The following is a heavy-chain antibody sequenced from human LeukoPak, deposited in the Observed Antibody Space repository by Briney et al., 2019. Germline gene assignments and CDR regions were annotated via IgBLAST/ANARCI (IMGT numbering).Heavy chain of an antibody. CDR3: ASAYCGGDCYSPGATNYYYYGMDV. V-gene: IGHV1-8*01. CDR2: MNPNSGNT. CDR1: GYTFTSYD. Sequence: ASVKVSCKASGYTFTSYDINWVRQATGQGLEWMGWMNPNSGNTGYAQKFQGRVTMTRNTSISTAYMELSSLRSEGTAVYYCASAYCGGDCYSPGATNYYYYGMDVWGQGATVTVSS. J-gene: IGHJ6*01. D-gene: IGHD2-21*02.